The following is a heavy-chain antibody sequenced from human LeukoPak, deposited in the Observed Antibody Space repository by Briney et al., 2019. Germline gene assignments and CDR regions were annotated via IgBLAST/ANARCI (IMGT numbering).Heavy chain of an antibody. CDR1: GFTFSSYA. V-gene: IGHV3-23*01. CDR2: ISGSGGST. D-gene: IGHD3-10*01. CDR3: AREPYYHGSGSLNWFDP. J-gene: IGHJ5*02. Sequence: PGGSLRLSCAASGFTFSSYAMSWVRQAPGKGLEWVSAISGSGGSTYYADSVKGRFTISRDNAKNSLYLQMNSLRAEDTAVYYCAREPYYHGSGSLNWFDPWGQGTLVTVSS.